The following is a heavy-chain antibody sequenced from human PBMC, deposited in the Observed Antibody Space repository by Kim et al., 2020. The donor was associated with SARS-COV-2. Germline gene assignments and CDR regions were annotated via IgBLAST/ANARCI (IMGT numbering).Heavy chain of an antibody. J-gene: IGHJ3*02. CDR3: AREIKPSAFDI. CDR2: T. V-gene: IGHV1-8*01. Sequence: TGYTQKFQGRVTMTRNTSRSTAYMELSRLRSEDAAVYYCAREIKPSAFDIWGQGTMVTVSS.